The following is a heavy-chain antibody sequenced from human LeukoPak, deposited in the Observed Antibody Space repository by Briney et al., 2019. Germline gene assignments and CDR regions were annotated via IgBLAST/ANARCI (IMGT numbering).Heavy chain of an antibody. CDR2: VSNSGSGT. CDR1: GVTFSSYA. V-gene: IGHV3-23*01. D-gene: IGHD3-3*01. CDR3: AKESSYYDFWSGYYSDY. Sequence: PGGSLRLSCASSGVTFSSYAMSWVRQAPGKGLEWVSAVSNSGSGTYYADSVKGRFTISRDNSKNTLYLQMNSLRPEDTAVYYCAKESSYYDFWSGYYSDYWGQGTLVTVSS. J-gene: IGHJ4*02.